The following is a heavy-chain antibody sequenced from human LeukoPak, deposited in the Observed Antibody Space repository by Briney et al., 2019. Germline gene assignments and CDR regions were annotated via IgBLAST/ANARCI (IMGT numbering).Heavy chain of an antibody. V-gene: IGHV4-59*12. D-gene: IGHD3-10*01. CDR3: ARRGWFGELLRYFDY. J-gene: IGHJ4*02. Sequence: SETLSLTCTVSGGSISSYYWSWIRQPPGKGLEWIGNIYYSGSTNYNPSLKSRVTISVDTSKNQFSLKLSSVTAADTAVYYCARRGWFGELLRYFDYWGQGTLVTVSS. CDR2: IYYSGST. CDR1: GGSISSYY.